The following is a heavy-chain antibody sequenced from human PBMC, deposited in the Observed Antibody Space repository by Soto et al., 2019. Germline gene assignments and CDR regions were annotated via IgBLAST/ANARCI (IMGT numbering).Heavy chain of an antibody. CDR1: GGSISSGNYY. D-gene: IGHD4-17*01. V-gene: IGHV4-31*02. CDR3: ARDRSTVSYDAFDV. J-gene: IGHJ3*01. Sequence: SETLSLTCTVSGGSISSGNYYWTWIRQRPGKGLEWIGYIFHSGRTYFHPSLKSRVTISVDASKNQFSLNLSSVTAADTAVYYCARDRSTVSYDAFDVWGQGTMVTVSS. CDR2: IFHSGRT.